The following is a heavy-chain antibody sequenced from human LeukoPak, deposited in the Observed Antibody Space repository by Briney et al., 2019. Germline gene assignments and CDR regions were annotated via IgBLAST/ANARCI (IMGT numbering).Heavy chain of an antibody. CDR2: IWYDGSNK. CDR1: GFTFSSYG. Sequence: PGGSLRLSCAASGFTFSSYGMHWVRQAPGKGLEWVAVIWYDGSNKYYADSVKGRFTISRDNSKNTLYLQMNSLRAEDTAVYYCAREGDILTGTQAFDYWGQGTLVTVSS. CDR3: AREGDILTGTQAFDY. D-gene: IGHD3-9*01. V-gene: IGHV3-33*01. J-gene: IGHJ4*02.